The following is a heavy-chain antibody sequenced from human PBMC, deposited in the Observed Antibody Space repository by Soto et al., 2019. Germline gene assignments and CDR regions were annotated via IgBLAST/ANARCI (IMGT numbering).Heavy chain of an antibody. J-gene: IGHJ4*02. D-gene: IGHD3-22*01. Sequence: VASVRVSCEASGYTFTSSPMHWLRQSPGQGLEWMGWINAGNGDTKYSQKFQGRVTITRDTSAITAYMELSSLRPEDTAVYYCARDWTHYDSSCPGDYWGQGTLVTVSS. CDR2: INAGNGDT. CDR1: GYTFTSSP. CDR3: ARDWTHYDSSCPGDY. V-gene: IGHV1-3*01.